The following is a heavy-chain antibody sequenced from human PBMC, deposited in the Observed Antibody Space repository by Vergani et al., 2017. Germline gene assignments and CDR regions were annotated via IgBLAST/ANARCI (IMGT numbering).Heavy chain of an antibody. D-gene: IGHD2-15*01. J-gene: IGHJ4*02. CDR1: GFTFNSYG. CDR3: AKEWEGYCSGGTCYPEY. CDR2: IRSDESRR. V-gene: IGHV3-30*02. Sequence: QVQLVESGGGVVQPGGSLRLSCAASGFTFNSYGMHWVRQAPGKGLEGVSAIRSDESRRYYGDSMDGPLTISKDKSKNTLYLQMKSLRPEDTAVYDCAKEWEGYCSGGTCYPEYWGEGAMVSVSS.